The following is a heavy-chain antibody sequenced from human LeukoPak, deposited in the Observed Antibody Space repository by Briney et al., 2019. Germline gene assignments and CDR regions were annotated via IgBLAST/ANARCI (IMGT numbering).Heavy chain of an antibody. CDR1: GGSISSFY. Sequence: PSETLSLTCTVSGGSISSFYWSWIRQPPGKGLEYIGYISYSETTSYNPSLKSRVTISVDTSKNQFSLKLTSVTAADTAVYYCARDKGLPQAFDIWGQGTMVTVSS. J-gene: IGHJ3*02. CDR3: ARDKGLPQAFDI. D-gene: IGHD5/OR15-5a*01. V-gene: IGHV4-59*01. CDR2: ISYSETT.